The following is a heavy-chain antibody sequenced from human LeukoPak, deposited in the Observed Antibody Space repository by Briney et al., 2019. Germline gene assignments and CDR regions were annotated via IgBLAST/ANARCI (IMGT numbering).Heavy chain of an antibody. V-gene: IGHV3-11*05. Sequence: GGSLRLSCAASGFTFSDYYMSWIRQAPGKGLEWVSYISSSGSYTNYADSVKGRFTISRDNAKNSLYLQMNSLRAEDTAVYYCARDLGGSYQDYWGQGTLVTVSS. D-gene: IGHD1-26*01. J-gene: IGHJ4*02. CDR1: GFTFSDYY. CDR2: ISSSGSYT. CDR3: ARDLGGSYQDY.